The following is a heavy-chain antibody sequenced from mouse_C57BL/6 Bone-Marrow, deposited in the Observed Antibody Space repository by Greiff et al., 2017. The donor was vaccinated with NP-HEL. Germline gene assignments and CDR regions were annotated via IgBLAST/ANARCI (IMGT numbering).Heavy chain of an antibody. D-gene: IGHD1-1*01. J-gene: IGHJ2*01. V-gene: IGHV2-5*01. Sequence: VQLQQSGPGLVQPSQSLSITCTVSGFSLTSYGVHWVRQSPGKGLEWLGVIWRGGSTDYNAAFMSRLSITKDNSKSQVFFKMNSLQADDTAIYYCAKNSHYYGSPYYFDYWGQGTTLTVSS. CDR2: IWRGGST. CDR1: GFSLTSYG. CDR3: AKNSHYYGSPYYFDY.